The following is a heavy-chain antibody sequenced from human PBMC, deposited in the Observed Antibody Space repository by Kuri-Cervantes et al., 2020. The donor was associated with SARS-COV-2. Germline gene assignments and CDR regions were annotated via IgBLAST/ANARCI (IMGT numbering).Heavy chain of an antibody. V-gene: IGHV4-39*01. CDR3: ARHETDYTGRHGVQKNWYFDL. Sequence: SETLSLTCTVSGGSISSSSYYWGWIRHPPGKGLEWIGSIYYSGSIYYNPSLKSRVTISVDTSKNQFSLKLSAVTAADTTVYYCARHETDYTGRHGVQKNWYFDLWGRGTLVTVSS. CDR2: IYYSGSI. CDR1: GGSISSSSYY. D-gene: IGHD4-11*01. J-gene: IGHJ2*01.